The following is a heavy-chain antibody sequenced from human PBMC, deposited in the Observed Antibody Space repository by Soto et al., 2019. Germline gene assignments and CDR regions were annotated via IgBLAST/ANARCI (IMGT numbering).Heavy chain of an antibody. CDR3: ARAREALTMIVVVIPDFDY. D-gene: IGHD3-22*01. CDR2: INAGNGNT. V-gene: IGHV1-3*01. Sequence: ASVKVSCKASGYTFTSYAMHWVRQAPGQRLEWMGWINAGNGNTKYSQKFQGRVTITRDTSASTAYMELRSLRSDDTAVYYCARAREALTMIVVVIPDFDYWGQGTLVTVSS. CDR1: GYTFTSYA. J-gene: IGHJ4*02.